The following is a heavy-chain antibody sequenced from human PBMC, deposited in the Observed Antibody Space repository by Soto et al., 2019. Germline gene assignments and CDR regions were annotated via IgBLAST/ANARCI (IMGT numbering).Heavy chain of an antibody. V-gene: IGHV4-34*01. CDR2: INHSGST. J-gene: IGHJ4*02. D-gene: IGHD3-22*01. CDR3: ARVRSPGIVVVYIDD. CDR1: GGSFSGYY. Sequence: PSETLSLTCAVYGGSFSGYYWSWIRQPPGKGLEWIGEINHSGSTNYNPSLKSRVTISVDTSKNQFSLKLSSVTAADTAVYYCARVRSPGIVVVYIDDWGQGTLVTVSS.